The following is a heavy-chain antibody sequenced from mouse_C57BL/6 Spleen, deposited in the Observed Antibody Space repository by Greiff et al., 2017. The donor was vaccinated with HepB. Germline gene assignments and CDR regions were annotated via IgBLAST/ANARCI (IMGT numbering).Heavy chain of an antibody. D-gene: IGHD1-1*01. CDR1: GYTFTSYR. V-gene: IGHV1-50*01. CDR2: IDPSDSYT. J-gene: IGHJ2*01. CDR3: ARGGYGSSFEGY. Sequence: VQLQQPGAELVKPGASVKLSCKASGYTFTSYRMQWVKQRPGQGLEWIGEIDPSDSYTNYNQKFKGKATLTVDTSSSTAYMQLSSLTSEDSAVYYCARGGYGSSFEGYWGQGTTLTVSS.